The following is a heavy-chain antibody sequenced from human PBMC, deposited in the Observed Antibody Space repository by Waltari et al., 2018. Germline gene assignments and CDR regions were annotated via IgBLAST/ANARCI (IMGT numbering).Heavy chain of an antibody. CDR2: ISPYNDTT. V-gene: IGHV1-18*01. CDR3: ARVRDIVLVVGSTQKRNEFDA. D-gene: IGHD2-8*02. CDR1: GYSFTNFG. Sequence: QVQLVQSGPEVKRPGASVKVSCKASGYSFTNFGISWVRQAPGQGLEWMGWISPYNDTTNYAQRLHGIVTMTTDTYTNTAYLELRSLNSDDTAVYFCARVRDIVLVVGSTQKRNEFDAWGQGTLVTVSS. J-gene: IGHJ5*02.